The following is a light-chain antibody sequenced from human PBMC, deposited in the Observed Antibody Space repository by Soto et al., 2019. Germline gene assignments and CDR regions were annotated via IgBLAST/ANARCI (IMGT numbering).Light chain of an antibody. J-gene: IGKJ1*01. Sequence: EIVMTQSPATLSVSPGERATLSCRASPSVSRNVAWYQQKPGQAPRLLIHDASTRATGTSVRFSGSGSGTEFTLTISSLQSEDFAVYYYQQYNNCLWTFGQGTKVEIK. CDR2: DAS. V-gene: IGKV3-15*01. CDR3: QQYNNCLWT. CDR1: PSVSRN.